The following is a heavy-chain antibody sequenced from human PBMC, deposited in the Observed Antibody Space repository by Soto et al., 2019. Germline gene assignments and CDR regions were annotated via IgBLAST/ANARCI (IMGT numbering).Heavy chain of an antibody. CDR1: GGSISSGGYY. V-gene: IGHV4-31*03. CDR2: IYYSGST. CDR3: ARVGYYDSSGYYWFDP. D-gene: IGHD3-22*01. Sequence: QVQLQESGPGLVKPSQTLSLTCTVSGGSISSGGYYWSWIRQHPGKGLEWIGYIYYSGSTYYNPSLKSRVTISXVTXKXQFSLKLSSVTAADTAVYYCARVGYYDSSGYYWFDPWGQGTLVTVSS. J-gene: IGHJ5*02.